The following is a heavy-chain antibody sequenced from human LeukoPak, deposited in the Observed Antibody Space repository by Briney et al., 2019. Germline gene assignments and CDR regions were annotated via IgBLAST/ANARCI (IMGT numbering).Heavy chain of an antibody. Sequence: SVKVSCKASGGTFSSYAISWVRQAPGQGLEWMGRIIPILGIANYAQKFQGRVTITADKSTSTAYMELSSLRSEDTAVYYCARATYYDILTGFGSGFYGMDVWGQGTTVTVSS. J-gene: IGHJ6*02. CDR2: IIPILGIA. CDR3: ARATYYDILTGFGSGFYGMDV. CDR1: GGTFSSYA. V-gene: IGHV1-69*04. D-gene: IGHD3-9*01.